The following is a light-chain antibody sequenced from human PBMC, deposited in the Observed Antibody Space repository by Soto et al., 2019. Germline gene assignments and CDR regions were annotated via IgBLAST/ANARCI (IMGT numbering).Light chain of an antibody. Sequence: EIVLTQSPCALSFSPLERSTLSCRASQSLSSSFLAWFQQKPGQTPRLLIYGASSRATGIPDRFSGSGSGTDFTLTISRLEPEDFAMYYCQQYGTSPTFGPGTKVDIK. J-gene: IGKJ3*01. CDR3: QQYGTSPT. CDR1: QSLSSSF. CDR2: GAS. V-gene: IGKV3-20*01.